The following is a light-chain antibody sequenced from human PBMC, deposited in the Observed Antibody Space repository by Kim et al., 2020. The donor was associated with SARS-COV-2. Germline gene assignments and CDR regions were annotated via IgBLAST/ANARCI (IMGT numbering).Light chain of an antibody. Sequence: EPASSSCRSSQSLLHSNGYNYLDWYLQKAGQSPQLLIYLGSNRASGVPDRFSGSISGTDFTLKISRVEAEDVGVYYCMQALQTPYSFGQGTKLEI. V-gene: IGKV2-28*01. CDR2: LGS. CDR1: QSLLHSNGYNY. J-gene: IGKJ2*03. CDR3: MQALQTPYS.